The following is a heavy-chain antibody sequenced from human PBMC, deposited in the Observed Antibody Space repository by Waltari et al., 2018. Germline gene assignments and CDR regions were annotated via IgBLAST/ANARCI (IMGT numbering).Heavy chain of an antibody. D-gene: IGHD3-22*01. J-gene: IGHJ4*02. CDR1: GGSISSGSYY. Sequence: QVQLQESGPGLVKPSQTLSLTCTVSGGSISSGSYYWRWLRQPAGKGLEWIGRIYTSGSTNYNPSLKSRVTISVDTSKNQFSLKLSSVTAADTAVYYCARDPISSGYSDYWGQGTLVTVSS. CDR2: IYTSGST. V-gene: IGHV4-61*02. CDR3: ARDPISSGYSDY.